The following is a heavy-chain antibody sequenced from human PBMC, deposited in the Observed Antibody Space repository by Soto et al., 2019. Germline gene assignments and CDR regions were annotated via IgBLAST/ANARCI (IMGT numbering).Heavy chain of an antibody. D-gene: IGHD5-18*01. CDR2: TYYRSKWYN. CDR1: GDSVSSNSAA. Sequence: PXQALSLTSAISGDSVSSNSAACNLIRHSPSRGLEWLGRTYYRSKWYNDYAVSVKSRITINPDTSKNQFSLQLNSVTPEDTAVYYCARAGTEYSYGLWYFDYWGQGTLVTVS. J-gene: IGHJ4*02. V-gene: IGHV6-1*01. CDR3: ARAGTEYSYGLWYFDY.